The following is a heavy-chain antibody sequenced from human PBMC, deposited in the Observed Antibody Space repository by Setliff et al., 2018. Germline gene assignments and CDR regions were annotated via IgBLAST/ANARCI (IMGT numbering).Heavy chain of an antibody. V-gene: IGHV3-30*02. CDR1: GFTFSSYG. CDR2: IRYDGSNK. J-gene: IGHJ6*03. Sequence: AGGSLRLSCAASGFTFSSYGMHWVRQAPGKGLEWVAFIRYDGSNKYYADSVKGRFTISRDNSKNTLYLQMNSLRAEDTAVYYCAKDGDYNFWSGYFRAYYYYYYMDVWGKGTTVTVSS. D-gene: IGHD3-3*01. CDR3: AKDGDYNFWSGYFRAYYYYYYMDV.